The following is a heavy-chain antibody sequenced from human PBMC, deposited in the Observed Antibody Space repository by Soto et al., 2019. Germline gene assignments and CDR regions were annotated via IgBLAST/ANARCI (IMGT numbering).Heavy chain of an antibody. D-gene: IGHD3-10*01. J-gene: IGHJ4*02. CDR2: FNPILSFS. Sequence: QVQLVQSGAAVKKPGSSVKVSCKASGDTFNFYTINWVRQAPGLGLEWMGRFNPILSFSNSALKFQGRVTLTADKSTSTAFMVLSSLRSEDTAIYYCATSFGSGSRAFAYWGQGALVTVSS. CDR1: GDTFNFYT. CDR3: ATSFGSGSRAFAY. V-gene: IGHV1-69*02.